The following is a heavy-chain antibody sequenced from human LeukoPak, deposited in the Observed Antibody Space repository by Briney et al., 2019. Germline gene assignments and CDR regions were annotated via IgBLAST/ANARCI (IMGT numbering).Heavy chain of an antibody. CDR2: ISSSGGST. J-gene: IGHJ4*02. Sequence: GGSLRLSCAASGFTFSSYAMSWVRQAPGKGLEWVSPISSSGGSTYYADSVKGRFTISTDKSKNTLYLQMNSLRAEDTAVYYCAKGWQWLVGDYWGQGTLVTDSS. V-gene: IGHV3-23*01. CDR1: GFTFSSYA. CDR3: AKGWQWLVGDY. D-gene: IGHD6-19*01.